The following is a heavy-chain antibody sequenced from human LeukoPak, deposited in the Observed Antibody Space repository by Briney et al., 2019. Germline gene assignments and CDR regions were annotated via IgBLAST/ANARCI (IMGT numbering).Heavy chain of an antibody. CDR1: GYTFTSYA. D-gene: IGHD3-3*01. Sequence: VASVKVSCKASGYTFTSYAMHWVRQAPGQRLEWMGWINAGNGNTKYSQKFQGRVTITRDTSASTAYMELSGLRSEDTAVYYCARAYVLRFLEWLSALDYWGQGTLVTVSS. CDR3: ARAYVLRFLEWLSALDY. J-gene: IGHJ4*02. CDR2: INAGNGNT. V-gene: IGHV1-3*01.